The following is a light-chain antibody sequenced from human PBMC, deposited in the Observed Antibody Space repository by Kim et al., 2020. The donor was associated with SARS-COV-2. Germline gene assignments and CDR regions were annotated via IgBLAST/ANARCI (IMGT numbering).Light chain of an antibody. CDR2: GAS. CDR1: QSVSSSY. Sequence: WSAGERATLSCRASQSVSSSYLAWYQQKPGQAPRLLIYGASSRATGIPDRFSGSGSGTDFTLTISRLEPEDFAVYYCQQYGSSLYSFGQGTKLEI. CDR3: QQYGSSLYS. J-gene: IGKJ2*03. V-gene: IGKV3-20*01.